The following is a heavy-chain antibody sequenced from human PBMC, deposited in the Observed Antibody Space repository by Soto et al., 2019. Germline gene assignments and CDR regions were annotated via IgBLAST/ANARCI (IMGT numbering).Heavy chain of an antibody. J-gene: IGHJ6*02. CDR2: INTDGNTI. Sequence: VQLVESGGGLVQPGGSLRLSCAASGFTISSYWMHWVRQPPGKGLVWVSRINTDGNTINYADTVKGRFTISRHTAKNTLYLQMNSLRADDTAVYYCTRGDCGGDCPGGMDVWGQGTTVTVSS. D-gene: IGHD2-21*02. CDR3: TRGDCGGDCPGGMDV. CDR1: GFTISSYW. V-gene: IGHV3-74*01.